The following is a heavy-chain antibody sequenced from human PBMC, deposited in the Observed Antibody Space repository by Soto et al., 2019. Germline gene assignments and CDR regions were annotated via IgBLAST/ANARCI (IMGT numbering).Heavy chain of an antibody. CDR3: ARSYRGNYFDY. CDR2: ISAYNGNA. CDR1: GYTFSSYA. V-gene: IGHV1-18*01. J-gene: IGHJ4*02. Sequence: GASVKXSCKASGYTFSSYAISWVRQAPGQGLEWMGGISAYNGNANYAQKLQGRVTMTTDTSTSTAYMELRSLRSDDTAVYYCARSYRGNYFDYWGQGTLVTVSS. D-gene: IGHD3-16*02.